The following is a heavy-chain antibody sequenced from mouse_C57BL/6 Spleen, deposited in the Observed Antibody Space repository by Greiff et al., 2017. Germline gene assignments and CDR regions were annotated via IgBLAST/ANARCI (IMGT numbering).Heavy chain of an antibody. CDR3: ARMADWDGFAY. D-gene: IGHD4-1*01. J-gene: IGHJ3*01. Sequence: QVTLKVSGPGLLKPSKTLSLTCSFSGFSLTIFGMGVGWIRHPSGKGLDWLAPIWWVVDKYYNPALKSRLTIPKDTSKNQVFLKIANVDTADTATYYCARMADWDGFAYWGQGTLVTVSA. CDR2: IWWVVDK. CDR1: GFSLTIFGMG. V-gene: IGHV8-8*01.